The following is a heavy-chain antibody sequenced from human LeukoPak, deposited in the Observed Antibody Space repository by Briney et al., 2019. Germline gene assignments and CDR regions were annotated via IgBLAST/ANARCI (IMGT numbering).Heavy chain of an antibody. CDR1: GFTSSSYS. CDR2: ISSSSSYT. Sequence: PGGSLRLSCAAPGFTSSSYSMNWVRQAPGKGLEWVSSISSSSSYTNYADSVKGRFTISRDNAKNSLYLQMNSLRAEDTAVYYCARDGVRNYDTSAWGQGTLVTVSS. J-gene: IGHJ5*02. D-gene: IGHD3-22*01. V-gene: IGHV3-21*04. CDR3: ARDGVRNYDTSA.